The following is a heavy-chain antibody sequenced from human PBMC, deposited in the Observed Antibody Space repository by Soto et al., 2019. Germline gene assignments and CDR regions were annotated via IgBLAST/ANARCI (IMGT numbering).Heavy chain of an antibody. J-gene: IGHJ6*02. CDR3: AADTPIDFWSGYSRYYSGMDV. D-gene: IGHD3-3*01. V-gene: IGHV1-58*01. CDR1: GFTFTSSA. Sequence: ASVKVSCKASGFTFTSSAVQWVRQARGQRLEWIGWIVVGSGNTNYAQKFQERVTITRDMSTSTAYMELSSLRSEDTAVYYCAADTPIDFWSGYSRYYSGMDVWGQGTTVTVSS. CDR2: IVVGSGNT.